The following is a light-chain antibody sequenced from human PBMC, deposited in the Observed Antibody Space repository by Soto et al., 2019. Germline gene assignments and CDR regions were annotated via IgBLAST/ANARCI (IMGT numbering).Light chain of an antibody. CDR3: ATWDDRLNGVV. CDR1: SSNIGNNA. Sequence: QSVLTQPPSVSEAPRQRVTISCSGNSSNIGNNAVSWYQQLPGKAPKLLMYYDDLLPSGVSDRFSGFKSGTSASLAISGLQSEDEADYYCATWDDRLNGVVFGGGTKVTVL. J-gene: IGLJ2*01. V-gene: IGLV1-36*01. CDR2: YDD.